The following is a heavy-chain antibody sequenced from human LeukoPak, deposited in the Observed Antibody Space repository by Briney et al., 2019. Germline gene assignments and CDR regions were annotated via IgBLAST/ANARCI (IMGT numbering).Heavy chain of an antibody. J-gene: IGHJ3*02. D-gene: IGHD2-2*01. CDR1: GGTFSSYA. V-gene: IGHV1-69*13. CDR2: IIPIFGTA. CDR3: ARGHGVVPASDDPFDI. Sequence: SVKVSCKASGGTFSSYAISWVRQAPGQGLEWMGGIIPIFGTANYAQKFQGRVTITANESTSTAYMELSSLRSVDTAVYYCARGHGVVPASDDPFDIWGQGTMVTVSS.